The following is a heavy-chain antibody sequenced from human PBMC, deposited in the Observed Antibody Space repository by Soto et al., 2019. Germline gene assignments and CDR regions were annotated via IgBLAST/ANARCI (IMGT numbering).Heavy chain of an antibody. Sequence: QVQLVQSGAEVKKPGSSVKVSCKASGGTFSSYAISWVRQAPGQGLEWMGGIIPSFGTANYAQKFQGRVTITADESTSPAYMELSSLRSEDTAVYYCARDSFRSELRSRNYYGMDVWGQGTTVTVSS. J-gene: IGHJ6*02. CDR2: IIPSFGTA. V-gene: IGHV1-69*01. CDR1: GGTFSSYA. CDR3: ARDSFRSELRSRNYYGMDV. D-gene: IGHD3-10*01.